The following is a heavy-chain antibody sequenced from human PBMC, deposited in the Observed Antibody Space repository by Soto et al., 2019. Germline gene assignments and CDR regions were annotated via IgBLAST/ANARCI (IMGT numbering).Heavy chain of an antibody. D-gene: IGHD6-19*01. Sequence: QVQLQESGPGLVKPSETLSLTCTVSGGSVSSGSYYWSWIRQPPGKGLEWIGYIYYSVSTTYNPSLQSRVTISVDTSKNQFSLKVSSVTAADTAVYYCASYSSGWYDVIYWGQGTLVTVSS. CDR3: ASYSSGWYDVIY. J-gene: IGHJ4*02. CDR2: IYYSVST. V-gene: IGHV4-61*01. CDR1: GGSVSSGSYY.